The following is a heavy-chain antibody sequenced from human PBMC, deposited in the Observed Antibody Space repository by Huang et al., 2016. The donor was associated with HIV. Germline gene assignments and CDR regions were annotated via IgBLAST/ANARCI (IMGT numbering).Heavy chain of an antibody. CDR3: DTTLFGSALTLGAVVSTRRTF. V-gene: IGHV1-18*04. CDR1: GYTFISYG. J-gene: IGHJ4*03. CDR2: ISVYNGNT. Sequence: QVQLVQSGAEVKKPGASVKVSCKASGYTFISYGISWVRQAPGQGLEWMGWISVYNGNTNYAQKLQGRVTMTTDTATSTACMVCRMMRPPPRATHYPDTTLFGSALTLGAVVSTRRTFGGQGTLVTVSS. D-gene: IGHD1-26*01.